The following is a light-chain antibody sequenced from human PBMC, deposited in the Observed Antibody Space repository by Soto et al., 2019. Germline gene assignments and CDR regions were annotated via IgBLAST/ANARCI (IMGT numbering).Light chain of an antibody. J-gene: IGKJ3*01. CDR1: QSVSSN. CDR3: QQYNNWPPFT. CDR2: DAS. Sequence: EIVMTQSPATLSVSPGESATLSCRASQSVSSNLAWYQQKPGQAPRLLIYDASTRATGIPARFSGSGSGTEFTLTVSSLQSEDFAVYYCQQYNNWPPFTFGPGTKVDIK. V-gene: IGKV3-15*01.